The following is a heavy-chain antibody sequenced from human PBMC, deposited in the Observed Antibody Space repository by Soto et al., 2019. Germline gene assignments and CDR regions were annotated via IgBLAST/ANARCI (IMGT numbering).Heavy chain of an antibody. D-gene: IGHD3-3*01. V-gene: IGHV3-23*01. CDR1: GFIVSNNY. J-gene: IGHJ4*02. Sequence: PGGSLRLSCAVSGFIVSNNYMSWVRQAPGKGLEWVATISGSDGKTYYADSVKGRFSISRDTSRNTLYLQMNSLRADDTAIYYCAKWSYLDYWGQGTRVTVSS. CDR2: ISGSDGKT. CDR3: AKWSYLDY.